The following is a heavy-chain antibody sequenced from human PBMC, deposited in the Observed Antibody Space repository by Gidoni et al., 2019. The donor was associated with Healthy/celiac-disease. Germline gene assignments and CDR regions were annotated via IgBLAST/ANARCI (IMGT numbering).Heavy chain of an antibody. CDR1: GGTFSSYA. CDR3: ARDYIPPRTGSYYYYYGMDV. J-gene: IGHJ6*02. D-gene: IGHD2-2*01. Sequence: QVQLVQSGAEVKKPGSSVKVSCKASGGTFSSYAISWVRQAPGQGLEWLGGIIPIFGTANYAQKFQGRVTITADESTSTAYMELSSLRSEDTAVYYCARDYIPPRTGSYYYYYGMDVWGQGTTVTVSS. V-gene: IGHV1-69*01. CDR2: IIPIFGTA.